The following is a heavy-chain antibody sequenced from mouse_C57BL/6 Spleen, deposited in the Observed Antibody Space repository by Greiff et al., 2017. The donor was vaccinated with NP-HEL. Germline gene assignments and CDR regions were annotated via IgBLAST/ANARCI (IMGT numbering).Heavy chain of an antibody. Sequence: EVQVVESGGDLVKPGGSLKLSCAASGFTFSSYGMSWVRQTPDKRLEWVATISSGGSYTYYPDSVKGRFTISRDNAKNTLYLQMSSLKSEDTAMYYCASRDYYGSSYYFDYWGQGTTLTVSS. CDR1: GFTFSSYG. J-gene: IGHJ2*01. D-gene: IGHD1-1*01. CDR2: ISSGGSYT. CDR3: ASRDYYGSSYYFDY. V-gene: IGHV5-6*01.